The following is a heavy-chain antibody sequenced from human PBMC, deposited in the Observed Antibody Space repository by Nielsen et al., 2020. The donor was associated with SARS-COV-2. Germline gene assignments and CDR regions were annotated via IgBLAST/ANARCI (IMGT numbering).Heavy chain of an antibody. CDR2: ISRNNGKT. J-gene: IGHJ4*02. CDR1: GYTFTTYG. D-gene: IGHD2-2*01. CDR3: ARDYCSSASCYDFFDH. Sequence: ASVKVSCKASGYTFTTYGIGWVRQASGQGLEWMGWISRNNGKTQYAQKFQGRVTMTTDTSTTTAYMELRSLRSDDTAIYYCARDYCSSASCYDFFDHWGQGTLVTVSS. V-gene: IGHV1-18*04.